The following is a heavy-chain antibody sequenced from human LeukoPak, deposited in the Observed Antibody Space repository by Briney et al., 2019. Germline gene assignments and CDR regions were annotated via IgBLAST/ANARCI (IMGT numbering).Heavy chain of an antibody. CDR1: GYMSNIYW. V-gene: IGHV5-10-1*01. CDR3: ARQGPEGHH. CDR2: IDPSDSHI. J-gene: IGHJ5*02. D-gene: IGHD1-14*01. Sequence: GASLQISCEGSGYMSNIYWISWVRQLPGQGLEWMGRIDPSDSHIDYSPSFQGHVTISGDTSINTIYLHWSSLKASDTAMYYCARQGPEGHHWGQGTLVTVSS.